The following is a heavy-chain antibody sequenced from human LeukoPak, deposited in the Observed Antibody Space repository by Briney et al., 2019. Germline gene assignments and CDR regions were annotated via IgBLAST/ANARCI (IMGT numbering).Heavy chain of an antibody. V-gene: IGHV1-46*01. CDR1: GYTFTSYY. CDR3: ARAGYVGPLEYLFDP. D-gene: IGHD3-3*01. J-gene: IGHJ5*02. Sequence: SVKVSCKASGYTFTSYYMHWVRQAPGQGLEWMGIINPSGGSTSYAQKFQGRVTMTRDMSTSTVYMELSRLRSEDTAVYYCARAGYVGPLEYLFDPWGQGTLVTVSS. CDR2: INPSGGST.